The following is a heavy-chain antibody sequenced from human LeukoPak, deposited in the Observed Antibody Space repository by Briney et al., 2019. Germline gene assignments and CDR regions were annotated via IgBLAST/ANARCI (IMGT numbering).Heavy chain of an antibody. CDR1: GFTFDDYA. V-gene: IGHV3-9*01. CDR2: ISWNSSSI. CDR3: AKDFRVDMVRGVHGAFDI. Sequence: GGSLRLSCAASGFTFDDYAMHWVRQAPGKGLEWVSGISWNSSSISYADSVKGRFTISRDNAKNSLYLQMNSLRAEDTALYYCAKDFRVDMVRGVHGAFDIWGQGTMVTVSS. J-gene: IGHJ3*02. D-gene: IGHD3-10*01.